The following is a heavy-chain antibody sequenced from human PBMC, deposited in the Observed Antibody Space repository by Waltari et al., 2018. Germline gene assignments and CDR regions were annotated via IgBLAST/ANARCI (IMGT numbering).Heavy chain of an antibody. CDR1: GFTFSSYG. V-gene: IGHV3-30*02. CDR2: IRYDGRNK. Sequence: QVQLVESGGGVVQPGGSLRLSCAASGFTFSSYGMHWVRRDPGKGLGLVAIIRYDGRNKYYADSVKGRFTISRDNSKTALYLQMNSRRAEDTAVYYWAKDHYYDGPPYDYWGQGTLVTVSS. J-gene: IGHJ4*02. CDR3: AKDHYYDGPPYDY. D-gene: IGHD3-22*01.